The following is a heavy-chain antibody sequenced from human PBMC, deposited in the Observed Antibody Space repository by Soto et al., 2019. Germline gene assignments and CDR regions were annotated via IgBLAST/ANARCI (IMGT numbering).Heavy chain of an antibody. Sequence: QVQLVQSGAEVKKPGASVKVSCKASGYTFTSYGISWVRQAPGQGLEWMGWISAYNGNTNYAQKLQGRVTMTTDTSMSTAYXELRSLRSDDTAVYYCARDGGTGTNNPYYYYGMDVWGQGTTVTVSS. CDR1: GYTFTSYG. D-gene: IGHD1-7*01. J-gene: IGHJ6*02. CDR2: ISAYNGNT. V-gene: IGHV1-18*01. CDR3: ARDGGTGTNNPYYYYGMDV.